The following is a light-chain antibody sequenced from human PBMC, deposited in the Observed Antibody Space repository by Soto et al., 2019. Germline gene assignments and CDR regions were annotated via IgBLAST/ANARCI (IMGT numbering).Light chain of an antibody. CDR1: SSNIGAGYY. CDR3: QSYYSSLSGSNV. Sequence: QAVVTQPPSVSGAPGQRVTISCTGSSSNIGAGYYVHWYQQLPGTAPKLLIYGNSNRPSGVPDRFSGSKSGTSASLAITGLQAEDEADYYCQSYYSSLSGSNVFGTGTKLTVL. V-gene: IGLV1-40*01. J-gene: IGLJ1*01. CDR2: GNS.